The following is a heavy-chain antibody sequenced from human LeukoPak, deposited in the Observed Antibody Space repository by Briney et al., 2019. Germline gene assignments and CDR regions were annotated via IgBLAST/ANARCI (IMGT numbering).Heavy chain of an antibody. CDR1: GGSISSGSYY. Sequence: PSETLSLTCTVSGGSISSGSYYWSWIRQPAGKGLEWIGRIYTSGSTNYNPSLKSRVTISVDTSKNQFSLKLSSVTAADTAVYYCARDNGDSHPYYFDYWGQGTLVTVSS. CDR3: ARDNGDSHPYYFDY. CDR2: IYTSGST. D-gene: IGHD2-21*02. V-gene: IGHV4-61*02. J-gene: IGHJ4*02.